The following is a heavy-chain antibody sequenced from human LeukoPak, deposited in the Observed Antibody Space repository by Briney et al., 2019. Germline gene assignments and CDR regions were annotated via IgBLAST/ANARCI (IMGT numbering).Heavy chain of an antibody. V-gene: IGHV4-61*01. J-gene: IGHJ4*02. CDR3: ARVNYDFWSGYNYYFDY. D-gene: IGHD3-3*01. Sequence: SETLSLTCPVSGGSVRSDSYYWSWIRQSPGKGLEWIGYIYYSGSTNYNPSLKSRVTISVDTSKNQFSLKLSSVTAADTAVYYCARVNYDFWSGYNYYFDYWGQGTLVTVSS. CDR1: GGSVRSDSYY. CDR2: IYYSGST.